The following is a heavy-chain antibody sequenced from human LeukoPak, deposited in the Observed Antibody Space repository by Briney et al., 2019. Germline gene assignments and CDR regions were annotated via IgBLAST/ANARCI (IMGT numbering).Heavy chain of an antibody. CDR1: GFTFSSYW. CDR2: IKQDGSAK. CDR3: ARGRDSGSYFDY. V-gene: IGHV3-7*01. Sequence: GGSLRLSCAASGFTFSSYWMSWVRQAPGKGLEWVANIKQDGSAKYYVDSVKGRFTISRDNAKSSLFLQLAGLRAEDTAVYYCARGRDSGSYFDYWGQGTLVTVSS. D-gene: IGHD1-26*01. J-gene: IGHJ4*02.